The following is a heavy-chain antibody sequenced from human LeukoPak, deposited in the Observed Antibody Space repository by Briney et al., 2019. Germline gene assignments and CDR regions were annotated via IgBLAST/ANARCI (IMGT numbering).Heavy chain of an antibody. CDR2: IYYSGST. V-gene: IGHV4-59*08. CDR1: GGSISSYY. CDR3: ARVVYGSGSYYFDY. J-gene: IGHJ4*02. D-gene: IGHD3-10*01. Sequence: SETLSLTCTVSGGSISSYYWSWIRQPPGKGREWIGYIYYSGSTNYNPSLKSRVTISVDTSKNQFSLKLSSVTAADTAVYYCARVVYGSGSYYFDYWGQGTLVTVSS.